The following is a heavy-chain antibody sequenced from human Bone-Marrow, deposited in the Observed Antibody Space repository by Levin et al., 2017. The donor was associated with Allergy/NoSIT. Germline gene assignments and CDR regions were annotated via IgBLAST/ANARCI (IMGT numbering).Heavy chain of an antibody. CDR3: AKWGAKRWLQFYVAPHYYFDY. Sequence: PGGSLRLSCAASGFTFSSYGMHWVRQAPGKGLEWVAVISYDGSNKYYADSVKGRFTISRDNSKNTLYLQMNSLRAEDTAVYYCAKWGAKRWLQFYVAPHYYFDYWGQGTLVTVSS. CDR1: GFTFSSYG. CDR2: ISYDGSNK. V-gene: IGHV3-30*18. J-gene: IGHJ4*02. D-gene: IGHD5-24*01.